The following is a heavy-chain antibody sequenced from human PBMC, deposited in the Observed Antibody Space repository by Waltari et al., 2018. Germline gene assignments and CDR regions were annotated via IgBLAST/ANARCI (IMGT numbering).Heavy chain of an antibody. V-gene: IGHV3-23*04. CDR1: GFTFSSYA. Sequence: EVQLVESGGGLVQPGGSLRLSCAASGFTFSSYAMSWVRQAPGKGLEWVSAISGSGGSTYYADSVKGRFTISRDNSKNTLYLQMNSLRAEDTAVYYCAKSEKTRPYFWSGYSLDYWGQGTLVTVSS. D-gene: IGHD3-3*01. CDR3: AKSEKTRPYFWSGYSLDY. CDR2: ISGSGGST. J-gene: IGHJ4*02.